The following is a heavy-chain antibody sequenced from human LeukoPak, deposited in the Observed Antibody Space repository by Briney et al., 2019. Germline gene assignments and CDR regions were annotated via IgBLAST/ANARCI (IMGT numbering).Heavy chain of an antibody. CDR3: ARGQGYSSGWYSLPAPPGDV. CDR1: GASFSGYY. V-gene: IGHV4-34*01. D-gene: IGHD6-19*01. J-gene: IGHJ6*04. Sequence: KPSETLSLTCAVYGASFSGYYWSWIRQPPGKGLEWLGEINHSGSTNYNPSLKSRVTISEDTSKKQFSLKLSSVTAADTAVYYCARGQGYSSGWYSLPAPPGDVWGKGTTVTVSS. CDR2: INHSGST.